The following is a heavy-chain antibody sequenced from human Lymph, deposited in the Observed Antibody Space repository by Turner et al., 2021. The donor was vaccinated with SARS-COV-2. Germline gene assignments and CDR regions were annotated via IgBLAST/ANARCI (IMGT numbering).Heavy chain of an antibody. CDR3: ARDVERYNDFWSGYSGGYGLDV. V-gene: IGHV1-2*02. D-gene: IGHD3-3*01. CDR1: GYTFTGYY. Sequence: QVQLVQSGAEVKKPGASVKVSCKASGYTFTGYYMHWVRQAPGQGLEWMGWINPNSGGTNYAQKFQGRVTMTRDTSISTAYMELSRLRSDDTAVYYCARDVERYNDFWSGYSGGYGLDVWGQGTMVTVSS. J-gene: IGHJ6*02. CDR2: INPNSGGT.